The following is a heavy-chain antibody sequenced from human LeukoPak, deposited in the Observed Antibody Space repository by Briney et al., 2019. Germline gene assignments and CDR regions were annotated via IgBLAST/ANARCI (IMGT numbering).Heavy chain of an antibody. CDR1: GGTFSSYA. D-gene: IGHD6-13*01. J-gene: IGHJ4*02. CDR2: IIPILGIA. V-gene: IGHV1-69*04. CDR3: ARVIAAAGTTIDY. Sequence: GASVKVSCKASGGTFSSYAISWVRQAPGQGLEWMGRIIPILGIANYAQKFQGRVTITADKSTSTAYMELSSLRSEDTAVYYCARVIAAAGTTIDYWGQGTLVTVSS.